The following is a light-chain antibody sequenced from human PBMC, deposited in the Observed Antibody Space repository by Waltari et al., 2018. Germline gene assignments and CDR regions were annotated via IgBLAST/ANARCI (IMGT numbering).Light chain of an antibody. V-gene: IGKV3-15*01. CDR1: QSVSSI. CDR2: GAS. J-gene: IGKJ5*01. Sequence: EIVMTQSPGTLSVSPGERATLSCRASQSVSSILAWYQQQPGQAPRLLIYGASTRATGIPARFSGSGSGTEFTLTISSLQSEDCAVYYCQQYNKWPPITFGQGTRLEIK. CDR3: QQYNKWPPIT.